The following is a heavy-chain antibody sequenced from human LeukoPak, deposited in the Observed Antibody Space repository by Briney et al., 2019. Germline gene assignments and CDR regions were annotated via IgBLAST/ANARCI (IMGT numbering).Heavy chain of an antibody. CDR3: AKNHYFDY. J-gene: IGHJ4*02. Sequence: GGSLRLSCAASGFTFSSYALSWVRQAPGKGLEWVALISYDGSNKYYADSVKGRFTISRDNSKNTLYLQMNSLRAEDTAVYYCAKNHYFDYWGQGTLVTVSS. CDR2: ISYDGSNK. CDR1: GFTFSSYA. V-gene: IGHV3-30*18.